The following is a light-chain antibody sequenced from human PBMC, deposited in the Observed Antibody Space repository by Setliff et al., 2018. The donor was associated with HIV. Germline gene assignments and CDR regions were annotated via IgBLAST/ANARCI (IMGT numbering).Light chain of an antibody. V-gene: IGLV2-14*01. J-gene: IGLJ1*01. CDR2: EVT. CDR3: SSYTSSSTDIYV. Sequence: QSALAQPASVSGSPGQSITISCTGTSSDVGGYNYVSWYQQHPGKAPKLMIYEVTNRPSGVSNRFSGSKFGNTASLTISGLQADDEADYYCSSYTSSSTDIYVFGTGTKATVL. CDR1: SSDVGGYNY.